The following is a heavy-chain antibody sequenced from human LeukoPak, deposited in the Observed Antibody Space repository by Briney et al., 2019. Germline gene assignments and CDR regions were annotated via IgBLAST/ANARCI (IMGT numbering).Heavy chain of an antibody. V-gene: IGHV3-23*01. CDR1: GFTFSNYS. CDR3: AKGATYGDYWFDY. Sequence: GGSLRLSCAASGFTFSNYSMNWVRQAPGKGLEWVSAISGSGGSTYYADSVKGRFTISRDNSKNTLYLQMNSLRAEDTAVYYCAKGATYGDYWFDYWGQGTLVTVSS. CDR2: ISGSGGST. D-gene: IGHD4-17*01. J-gene: IGHJ4*02.